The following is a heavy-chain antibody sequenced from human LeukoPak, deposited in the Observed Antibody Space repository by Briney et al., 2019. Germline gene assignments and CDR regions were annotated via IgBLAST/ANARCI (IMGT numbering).Heavy chain of an antibody. CDR2: ISYDGSTK. V-gene: IGHV3-30*18. Sequence: AGGSLRLSCAASGFTFSNYAMHWVRQAPGKGLEWVAVISYDGSTKYYADSVKGRFTISRDNSKNTLYLQMNSLRAEDTAVYYCAKSGYQLLAGNWFDPWGQGTLVTVSS. D-gene: IGHD2-2*01. CDR1: GFTFSNYA. CDR3: AKSGYQLLAGNWFDP. J-gene: IGHJ5*02.